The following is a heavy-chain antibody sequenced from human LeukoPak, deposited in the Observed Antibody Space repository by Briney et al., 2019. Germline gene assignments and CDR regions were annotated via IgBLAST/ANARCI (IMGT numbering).Heavy chain of an antibody. CDR2: IYTSGST. CDR1: GGSISSYY. D-gene: IGHD3-3*01. V-gene: IGHV4-4*07. J-gene: IGHJ5*02. CDR3: ARDRANYDFWSGPEFVGSYNWFDP. Sequence: KTSETLSLTCTVSGGSISSYYWSWIRRPAGKGLEWIGRIYTSGSTNYNPSLKSRVTMSVDTSKNQFSLKLSSVTAADTAVYYCARDRANYDFWSGPEFVGSYNWFDPWGQGTLVTVSS.